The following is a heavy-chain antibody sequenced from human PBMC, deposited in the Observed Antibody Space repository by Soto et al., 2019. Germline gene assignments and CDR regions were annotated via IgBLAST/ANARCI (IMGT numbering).Heavy chain of an antibody. D-gene: IGHD4-17*01. Sequence: QVQLQESGPRLVKPSETLSLTCTVSGGSISSYYWSWIRQPPGKGLEWIGYIYYSGSTNYNPSLKSRVTISVDASKNQFSLKLSSVTAADTAVYDGARRYGDSFDFWGQGTLVTVSS. CDR1: GGSISSYY. V-gene: IGHV4-59*08. CDR2: IYYSGST. J-gene: IGHJ4*02. CDR3: ARRYGDSFDF.